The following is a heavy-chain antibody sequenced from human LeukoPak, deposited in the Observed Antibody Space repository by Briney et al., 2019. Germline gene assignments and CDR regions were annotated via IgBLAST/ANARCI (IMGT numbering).Heavy chain of an antibody. V-gene: IGHV3-30*18. J-gene: IGHJ4*02. CDR2: ISYDGSNK. CDR1: GFTFSSYG. Sequence: GGSLRLSCAASGFTFSSYGMHWVRQAPGKGLEWVVVISYDGSNKYYADSVKGRFTISRDNSKNTLYLQMNSLRAEDTAVYYCAKPEAGYFDYWGQGTLVTVSS. CDR3: AKPEAGYFDY.